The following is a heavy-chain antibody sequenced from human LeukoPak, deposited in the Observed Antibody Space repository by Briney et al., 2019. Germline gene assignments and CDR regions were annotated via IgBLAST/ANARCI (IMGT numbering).Heavy chain of an antibody. CDR3: AKGSAYYYGSGSYPLLY. CDR1: GFTFSSYA. V-gene: IGHV3-23*01. D-gene: IGHD3-10*01. Sequence: GGSLRLSCAASGFTFSSYAMSWVRQAPGKGLEWVSGISGSGGSTYYADSVKGRLTISRDNSKNTLYLQMNSLRAEDTAVYYCAKGSAYYYGSGSYPLLYWGQGTLVTVSS. CDR2: ISGSGGST. J-gene: IGHJ4*02.